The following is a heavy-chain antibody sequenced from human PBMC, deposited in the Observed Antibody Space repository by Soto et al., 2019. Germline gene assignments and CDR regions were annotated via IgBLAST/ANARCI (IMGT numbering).Heavy chain of an antibody. J-gene: IGHJ5*02. CDR2: IHRSGSA. CDR1: AGFISGSY. CDR3: AKVGRIAEACTSFDP. V-gene: IGHV4-59*12. D-gene: IGHD6-13*01. Sequence: SETLSLTCTVSAGFISGSYWSWIRQPPGRELGLVAYIHRSGSAYYNPSLESRVIISIXXXXXXFXLXVXXXXTAXTAVYYCAKVGRIAEACTSFDPWGQGTLVTVSS.